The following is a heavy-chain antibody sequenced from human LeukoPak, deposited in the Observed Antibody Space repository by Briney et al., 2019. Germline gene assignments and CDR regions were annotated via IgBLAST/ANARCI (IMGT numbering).Heavy chain of an antibody. CDR1: GFTFSSYG. V-gene: IGHV3-30*18. CDR3: AKDNAPRLLAY. J-gene: IGHJ4*02. D-gene: IGHD3-22*01. Sequence: PGGSLRLSCAASGFTFSSYGMHWVRQAPGKGLEGVAVISYDGSNKYYADSVKGRFTISRDNSKNTLYLQMNSLRAEDTAVYYCAKDNAPRLLAYWGQGTLVTVSS. CDR2: ISYDGSNK.